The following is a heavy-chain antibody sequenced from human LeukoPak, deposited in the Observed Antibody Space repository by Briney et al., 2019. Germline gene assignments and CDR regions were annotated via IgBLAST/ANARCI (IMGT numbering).Heavy chain of an antibody. CDR3: AKGGPEAAAGLSWVDP. V-gene: IGHV4-59*01. Sequence: SETLSLTCTVSGGSISYSYWHWMRQPPGKGLEWVGHTFYSGNAKYNPSLKSRVTISVDMSKNQFSLNLSSVTAADTAVYYCAKGGPEAAAGLSWVDPWGQGTPVTVSS. D-gene: IGHD6-25*01. J-gene: IGHJ5*02. CDR2: TFYSGNA. CDR1: GGSISYSY.